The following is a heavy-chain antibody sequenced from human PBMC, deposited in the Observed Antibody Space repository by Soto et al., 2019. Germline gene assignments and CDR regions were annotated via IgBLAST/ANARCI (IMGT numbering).Heavy chain of an antibody. CDR3: ATWRSYCGSDCFDY. D-gene: IGHD3-16*01. CDR1: GGTSHTYT. Sequence: QVQLVQSGAEVKKPGSSVKVSCEAFGGTSHTYTINWVRQAPGQGLEWIGQIIPKYDSVNYTQSFQGRVTISADKSTNTAYRELSSLRSEDTALYYCATWRSYCGSDCFDYWGQGTLVSVSS. J-gene: IGHJ4*02. V-gene: IGHV1-69*06. CDR2: IIPKYDSV.